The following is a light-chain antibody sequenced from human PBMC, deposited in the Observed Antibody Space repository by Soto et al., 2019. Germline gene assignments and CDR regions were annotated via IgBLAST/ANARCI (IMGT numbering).Light chain of an antibody. Sequence: HSALTQPASVSGSPGKSITISCTGTSSDVGGYNYVSWYQQHPGKAPKLMIYDVSNRPSGVSNRFSGSKSGNTASLTISGLQAEDEADYYCSSYTSSILFGGGTKLTVL. V-gene: IGLV2-14*01. CDR3: SSYTSSIL. CDR1: SSDVGGYNY. J-gene: IGLJ2*01. CDR2: DVS.